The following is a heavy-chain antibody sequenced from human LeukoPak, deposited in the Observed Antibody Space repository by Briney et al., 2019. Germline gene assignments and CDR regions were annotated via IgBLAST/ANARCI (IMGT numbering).Heavy chain of an antibody. V-gene: IGHV4-34*01. D-gene: IGHD6-13*01. CDR2: INHSGST. Sequence: SVTLSLTCAVYGGSFSGYYWSWIRQPPGKGLEWIGEINHSGSTNYNPSLKSRVTISVDTSKNQFSLKLSSVTAADMAVYYCARSWYSAFDIWGQGTMVTVSS. CDR3: ARSWYSAFDI. CDR1: GGSFSGYY. J-gene: IGHJ3*02.